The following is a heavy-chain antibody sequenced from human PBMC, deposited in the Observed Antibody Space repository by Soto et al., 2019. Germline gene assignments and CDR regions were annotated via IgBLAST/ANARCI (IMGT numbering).Heavy chain of an antibody. V-gene: IGHV4-39*01. CDR3: ARQRTTVVTQAYFDH. Sequence: PSLTCIVSGESISSSSYYWGWIRQPPGKGLDWIGSIYYSGRTYYNPSFKSRVTISIDTSKNQFSLKLSSVTATDTAVYYCARQRTTVVTQAYFDHWGQGALVTVSS. J-gene: IGHJ4*02. D-gene: IGHD2-21*02. CDR1: GESISSSSYY. CDR2: IYYSGRT.